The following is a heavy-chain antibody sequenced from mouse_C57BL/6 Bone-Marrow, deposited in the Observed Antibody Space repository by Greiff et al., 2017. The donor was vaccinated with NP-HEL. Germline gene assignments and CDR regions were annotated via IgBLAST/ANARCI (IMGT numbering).Heavy chain of an antibody. V-gene: IGHV1-22*01. D-gene: IGHD1-1*01. CDR2: INPNNGGT. J-gene: IGHJ1*03. CDR3: ARCPFCYYVSNWYFDV. Sequence: EVQLQQSGPELVKPGASVKMSCKASGYTFTDYNMHWVKQSHGKSLEWIGYINPNNGGTRSNQKFKGKATLTVYKSSSTAYMELRSLTSVDSAVYYCARCPFCYYVSNWYFDVWGTGTTVTVSS. CDR1: GYTFTDYN.